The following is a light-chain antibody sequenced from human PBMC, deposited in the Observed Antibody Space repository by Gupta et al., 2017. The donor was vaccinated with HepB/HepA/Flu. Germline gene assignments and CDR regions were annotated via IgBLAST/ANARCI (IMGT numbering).Light chain of an antibody. V-gene: IGKV1-39*01. CDR3: QQSYSIPPIT. CDR2: AAS. CDR1: QSISSY. J-gene: IGKJ5*01. Sequence: IQMTQSPSALSASVGDRVTIPCRASQSISSYLNWYQQKPGKAPTLLIYAASSLQSGVPSRFSGSGSGTDFTLTISSLQPEDFATYYCQQSYSIPPITFGQGTRLEIK.